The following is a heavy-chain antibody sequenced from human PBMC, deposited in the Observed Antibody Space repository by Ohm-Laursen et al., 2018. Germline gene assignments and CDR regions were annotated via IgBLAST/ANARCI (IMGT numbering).Heavy chain of an antibody. D-gene: IGHD4-17*01. Sequence: SLRLSCAASGFTFADYAMHWVRQAPGKGLEWVSGISRNSGSIGYADSVKGRFTISRDNAGNSLYLQMNSLGAEDTALYYCAKAKGTTVTTAYFQHWGQGTLVTVSS. CDR3: AKAKGTTVTTAYFQH. J-gene: IGHJ1*01. V-gene: IGHV3-9*01. CDR2: ISRNSGSI. CDR1: GFTFADYA.